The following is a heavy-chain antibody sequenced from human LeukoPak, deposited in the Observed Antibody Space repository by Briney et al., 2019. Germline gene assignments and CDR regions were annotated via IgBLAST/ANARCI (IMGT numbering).Heavy chain of an antibody. D-gene: IGHD2-2*01. J-gene: IGHJ5*02. CDR3: ARGRYCSSTSCLNWFDP. Sequence: ASVKVSCKASGGTFSSYAISWVRQAPGQGLEWMGGIIPIFGTANYAQKFQGRVTITADESTSTAYMELSSLRSEDTAVYYCARGRYCSSTSCLNWFDPWGQGTLVTVPS. V-gene: IGHV1-69*13. CDR2: IIPIFGTA. CDR1: GGTFSSYA.